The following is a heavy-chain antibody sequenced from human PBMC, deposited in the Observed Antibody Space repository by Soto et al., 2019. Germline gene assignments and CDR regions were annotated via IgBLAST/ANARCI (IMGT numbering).Heavy chain of an antibody. Sequence: GVSLRLSCAAAGFTFSSYSRNWVRQAPGKGLEWVSSISSSSSYIYYADSVKGRFTISRDNAKNSLYLQMNSLRAEDTAVYYCAGSLSAASFDYWGQGTLVTVSS. CDR2: ISSSSSYI. CDR3: AGSLSAASFDY. J-gene: IGHJ4*02. V-gene: IGHV3-21*01. CDR1: GFTFSSYS. D-gene: IGHD3-16*02.